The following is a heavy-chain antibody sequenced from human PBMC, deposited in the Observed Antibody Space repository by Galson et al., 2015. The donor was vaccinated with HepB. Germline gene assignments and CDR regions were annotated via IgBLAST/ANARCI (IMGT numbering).Heavy chain of an antibody. V-gene: IGHV1-18*01. CDR1: GYNFITYG. Sequence: QSGAEVKEPGASVKVSCKASGYNFITYGISWVRQAPGQGPEWMGWISVNNGNTNYAQKFQDRVTMTTDTSTSTAYMELRSLRSDDTAVYFCARDENTWDGSPHYYYGLDVWGRGTKVTVSS. CDR3: ARDENTWDGSPHYYYGLDV. D-gene: IGHD1-26*01. CDR2: ISVNNGNT. J-gene: IGHJ6*02.